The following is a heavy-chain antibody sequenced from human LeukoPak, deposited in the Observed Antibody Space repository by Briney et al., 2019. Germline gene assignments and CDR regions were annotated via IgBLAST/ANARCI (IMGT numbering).Heavy chain of an antibody. CDR3: AHDVIGRGFDP. D-gene: IGHD3-16*02. J-gene: IGHJ5*02. Sequence: ESGPTLVNPTQTLTLTCTFSGFSLSTSDVGVAWIRQPPGKALEWLALIYWNDGKRYSPSLKTRLTITKDTSKNQVVLTMTNMDPVDTATCYCAHDVIGRGFDPWGQGTLVTVSS. CDR2: IYWNDGK. CDR1: GFSLSTSDVG. V-gene: IGHV2-5*01.